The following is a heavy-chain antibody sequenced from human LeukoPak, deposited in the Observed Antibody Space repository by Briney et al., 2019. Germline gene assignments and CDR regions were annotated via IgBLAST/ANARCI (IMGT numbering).Heavy chain of an antibody. J-gene: IGHJ5*02. V-gene: IGHV4-59*01. CDR1: GGSISSYY. Sequence: PSETLFLTCTVSGGSISSYYWSWIRQPPGKGLEWIGYIYYSGSTNYNPSLKSRVTISVDTSKNQFSLKLSSVTAADTAVYYCARVDMAAAGPPTNWFDPWGQGTLVTVSS. CDR3: ARVDMAAAGPPTNWFDP. CDR2: IYYSGST. D-gene: IGHD6-13*01.